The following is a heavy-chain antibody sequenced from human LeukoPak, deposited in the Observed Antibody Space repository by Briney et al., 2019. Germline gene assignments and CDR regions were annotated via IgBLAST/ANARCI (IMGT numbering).Heavy chain of an antibody. CDR2: IVGSSAGST. J-gene: IGHJ6*03. CDR1: GFTFSSYA. CDR3: AREPSTVTPVGYMDV. D-gene: IGHD4-17*01. V-gene: IGHV3-23*01. Sequence: GGSLRLSCAASGFTFSSYAMSWVRQAPGKGLEWVSVIVGSSAGSTYYADSLKGRFTISRDNSKNTLSLQMNSLRAEDTAVYYCAREPSTVTPVGYMDVWGKGTTVTVSS.